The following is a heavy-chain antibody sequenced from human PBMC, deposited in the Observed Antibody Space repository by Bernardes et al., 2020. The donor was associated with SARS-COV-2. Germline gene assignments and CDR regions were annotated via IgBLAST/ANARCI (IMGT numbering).Heavy chain of an antibody. CDR2: ISSSSSYI. J-gene: IGHJ2*01. V-gene: IGHV3-21*01. CDR1: GFTFSSYS. Sequence: GGSLRLSCAASGFTFSSYSMNWVRQAPGKGLEWVSSISSSSSYIYYADSVKGRFTISRDNAKNSLYLQMNSLRAEDTAVYYCARDLNYDFRSGSRWSYWYFDLWGRGTLVTVSS. D-gene: IGHD3-3*01. CDR3: ARDLNYDFRSGSRWSYWYFDL.